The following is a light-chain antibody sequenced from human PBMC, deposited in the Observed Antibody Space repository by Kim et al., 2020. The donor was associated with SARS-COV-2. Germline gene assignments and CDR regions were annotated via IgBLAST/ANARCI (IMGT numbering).Light chain of an antibody. J-gene: IGKJ2*01. CDR3: QQYGTSPPYT. Sequence: PGERATLSCRASQRDSSSHLAWYQQVPGQAPRLLIYGASSRATGIPDRFSGSASGTDFTLTISRLEPEDFAVYYCQQYGTSPPYTFGQGTKL. CDR1: QRDSSSH. V-gene: IGKV3-20*01. CDR2: GAS.